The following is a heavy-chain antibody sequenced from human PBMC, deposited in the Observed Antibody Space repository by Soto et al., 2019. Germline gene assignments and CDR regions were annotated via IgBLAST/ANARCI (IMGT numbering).Heavy chain of an antibody. Sequence: QVQLVQSGAEVKKPGSSVKVSCKASGGTFSSYTISWVRQAPGQGLEWMGRIIPILGIANYAQKFQGRITITADKSTRTAYMELSSLRSEDTAVYYCAREWYCGGDCYSGFDYWGQGTLVTASS. J-gene: IGHJ4*02. CDR1: GGTFSSYT. V-gene: IGHV1-69*08. CDR2: IIPILGIA. D-gene: IGHD2-21*02. CDR3: AREWYCGGDCYSGFDY.